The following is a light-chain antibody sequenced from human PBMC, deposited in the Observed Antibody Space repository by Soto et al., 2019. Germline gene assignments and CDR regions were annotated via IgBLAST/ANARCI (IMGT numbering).Light chain of an antibody. J-gene: IGLJ3*02. CDR2: GDT. CDR3: QSYDSSLSGSV. V-gene: IGLV1-40*01. Sequence: QAVVTQPPSVSGAPGQRVTVSCTGSSSNIGAGYDVHWYQQLPGRAPKLLIHGDTNRPSGVPDRFSGSKSGTSASLAITGLQAEDEAEYYCQSYDSSLSGSVFGGGTKVTVL. CDR1: SSNIGAGYD.